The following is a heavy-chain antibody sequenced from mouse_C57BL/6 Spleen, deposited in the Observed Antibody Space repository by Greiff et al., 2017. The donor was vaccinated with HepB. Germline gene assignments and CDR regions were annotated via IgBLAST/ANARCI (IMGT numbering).Heavy chain of an antibody. D-gene: IGHD1-1*01. CDR2: IRNKANGYTT. CDR1: GFTFTDYY. J-gene: IGHJ3*01. Sequence: EVKLVESGGGLVQPGGSLSLSCAASGFTFTDYYMSWVRQPPGKALEWLGFIRNKANGYTTEYSASVKGRFTISRDNSQSILYLQMNALRAEDSATYYCARSYYYGSSYGAYWGQGTLVTVSA. V-gene: IGHV7-3*01. CDR3: ARSYYYGSSYGAY.